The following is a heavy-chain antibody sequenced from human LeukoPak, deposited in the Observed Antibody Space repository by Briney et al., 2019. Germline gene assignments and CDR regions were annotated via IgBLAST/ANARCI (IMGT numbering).Heavy chain of an antibody. CDR1: GGSFSGYY. Sequence: ETLSLTCAVSGGSFSGYYWSWIRQPPGKGLEWVANIKQDVSEKYYVDSVKGRFTISRDNAKNPLYLQMNSLIAEGKAFYYCAKARFGTAGADYWGQGTLVTVSS. V-gene: IGHV3-7*01. D-gene: IGHD1-1*01. CDR3: AKARFGTAGADY. CDR2: IKQDVSEK. J-gene: IGHJ4*02.